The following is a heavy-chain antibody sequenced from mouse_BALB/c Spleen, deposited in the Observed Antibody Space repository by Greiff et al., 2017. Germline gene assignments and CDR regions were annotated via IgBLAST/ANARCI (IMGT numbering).Heavy chain of an antibody. D-gene: IGHD2-14*01. CDR2: IYPGSGST. CDR1: GYNFTSYW. V-gene: IGHV1-55*01. CDR3: ARRAYYRYYCDY. J-gene: IGHJ2*01. Sequence: QVQLQQPGAELVKPGTSVKLSCKASGYNFTSYWINWVKLRPGQGLEWIGDIYPGSGSTNYNEKFKSKATLTVDTSSSTAYMQLSSLASEDSALYYCARRAYYRYYCDYWGQGTTLTVSS.